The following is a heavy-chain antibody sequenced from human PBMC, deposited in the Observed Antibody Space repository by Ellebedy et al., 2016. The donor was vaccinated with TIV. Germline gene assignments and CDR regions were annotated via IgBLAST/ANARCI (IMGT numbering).Heavy chain of an antibody. CDR3: ARDIGPLYYFYGLDV. CDR1: GFTFSNYW. Sequence: GGSLRLXXVASGFTFSNYWMSWVRQAPGKGLEWVANIKHDGSENNYSESVRGRFTVSRDNAKSSVYLQMNSLRAEDSALYYCARDIGPLYYFYGLDVWGQGTTVTVS. D-gene: IGHD2-15*01. CDR2: IKHDGSEN. V-gene: IGHV3-7*03. J-gene: IGHJ6*02.